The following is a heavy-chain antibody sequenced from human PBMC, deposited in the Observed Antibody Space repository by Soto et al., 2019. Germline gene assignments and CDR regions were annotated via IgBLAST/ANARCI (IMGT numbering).Heavy chain of an antibody. V-gene: IGHV3-23*01. Sequence: HPGGSLRLSCAASGFTFSNYAMTWVRQAPGKGLEWVSAISGSGDSTYYADSVKGQFTISRDNSKSTLYLQMNSLRAEDTALYYCAICRGGDFDWTLSYSYGMDVWGQGTTVTVSS. CDR3: AICRGGDFDWTLSYSYGMDV. CDR1: GFTFSNYA. D-gene: IGHD3-9*01. CDR2: ISGSGDST. J-gene: IGHJ6*02.